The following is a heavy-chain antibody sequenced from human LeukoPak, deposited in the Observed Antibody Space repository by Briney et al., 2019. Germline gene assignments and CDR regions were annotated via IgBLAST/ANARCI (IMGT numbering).Heavy chain of an antibody. J-gene: IGHJ3*02. CDR2: ISGSGGST. V-gene: IGHV3-23*01. CDR1: GFTFSSYA. Sequence: GGSLRLSCAASGFTFSSYAMSWVRQAPGKGLEWVSAISGSGGSTYYADSVKGRFTISRDNSKNTLYLQMNSLRAEDTAVYYCAKSPSMVVTAIGAFDIWGQGTMVTVSS. D-gene: IGHD2-21*02. CDR3: AKSPSMVVTAIGAFDI.